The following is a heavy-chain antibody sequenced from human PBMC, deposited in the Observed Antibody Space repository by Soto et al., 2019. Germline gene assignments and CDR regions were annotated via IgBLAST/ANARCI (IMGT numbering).Heavy chain of an antibody. Sequence: PSETLSLTCNVPGGSISSYYWRWIRQSPGRGLEWIGYIYYTGSTNYNPSLKSRVTISIDTSQNPFSLKLSSVTAADTAVYYCARYFCTSTTCYFFEYWAQGTLVTVSS. CDR3: ARYFCTSTTCYFFEY. D-gene: IGHD2-2*01. J-gene: IGHJ4*02. CDR1: GGSISSYY. CDR2: IYYTGST. V-gene: IGHV4-59*01.